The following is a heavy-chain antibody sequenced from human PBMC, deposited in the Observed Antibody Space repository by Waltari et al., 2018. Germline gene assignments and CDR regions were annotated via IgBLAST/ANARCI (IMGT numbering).Heavy chain of an antibody. D-gene: IGHD4-4*01. J-gene: IGHJ4*02. CDR1: GGSISSYY. CDR2: IYYSGST. CDR3: ARVYSNYNAIDY. Sequence: QVQLQESGPGLVKPSETLSLTCTVSGGSISSYYWSWIRQPPGKGLEWIGYIYYSGSTNYHPSLKSRVTISVDTSKNQFSLKLSSVTAADTAVYYCARVYSNYNAIDYWGQGTLVTVSS. V-gene: IGHV4-59*01.